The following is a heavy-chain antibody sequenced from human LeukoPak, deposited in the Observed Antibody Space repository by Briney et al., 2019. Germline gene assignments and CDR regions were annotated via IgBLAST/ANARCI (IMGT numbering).Heavy chain of an antibody. CDR3: AREPPATGINDIDP. CDR2: ISSSGSTI. J-gene: IGHJ5*02. CDR1: GFTFGSYE. D-gene: IGHD1-1*01. Sequence: GGSLRLSCAASGFTFGSYEMIWVRQSPGKGLEWVSYISSSGSTIYYADSVKGRFTISRDNAKNSLYLQMNSLRAEDTAVYYCAREPPATGINDIDPWGQGTLVTVSS. V-gene: IGHV3-48*03.